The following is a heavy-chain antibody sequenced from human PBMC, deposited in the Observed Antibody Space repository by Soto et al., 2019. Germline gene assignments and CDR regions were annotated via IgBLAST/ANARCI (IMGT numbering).Heavy chain of an antibody. V-gene: IGHV3-7*03. CDR2: INEDGSKK. J-gene: IGHJ4*02. Sequence: GSLRLSCAASVFQFINHWMNWVRQAPGKGLEWVANINEDGSKKFYVDSVKGRFTISRDNTRNALYLQMDSLRAEDTALYYCAKDWSFDSWGQGTLVTVSS. CDR1: VFQFINHW. CDR3: AKDWSFDS.